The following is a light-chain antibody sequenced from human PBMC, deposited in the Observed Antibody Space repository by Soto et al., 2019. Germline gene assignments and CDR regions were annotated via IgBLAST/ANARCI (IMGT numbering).Light chain of an antibody. V-gene: IGKV3-11*01. CDR3: QQRSNWPCT. J-gene: IGKJ1*01. Sequence: EIVLTQSPATLSLSPGEIATLSCRASQSVRNYLAWYQQKPGQAPRLLIYDASNRATGIPGRFSGSGSGTDFTLTISSLEPEDFAVYYCQQRSNWPCTFGQGTKVEIK. CDR2: DAS. CDR1: QSVRNY.